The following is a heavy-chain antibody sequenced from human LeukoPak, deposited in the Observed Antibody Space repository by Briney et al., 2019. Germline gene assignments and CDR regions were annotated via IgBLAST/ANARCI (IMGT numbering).Heavy chain of an antibody. J-gene: IGHJ4*02. CDR3: ARVVSGIQLWLGY. D-gene: IGHD5-18*01. CDR2: ISSSGSTI. V-gene: IGHV3-48*03. Sequence: RGSLRLSCAASGFTFSSYEMNWVRQAPGKGLEWVSYISSSGSTIYYADSVKGRFTISRGNAKNSLYLQMNSLRAEDTAVYYCARVVSGIQLWLGYWGQGTLVTV. CDR1: GFTFSSYE.